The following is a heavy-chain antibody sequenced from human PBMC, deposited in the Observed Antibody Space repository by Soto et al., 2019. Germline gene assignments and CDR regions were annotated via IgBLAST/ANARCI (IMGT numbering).Heavy chain of an antibody. D-gene: IGHD5-12*01. J-gene: IGHJ4*02. CDR1: GFIFTDYY. Sequence: GGSLRLSCAASGFIFTDYYMTWSRQAPGTLLEWVSYFCNSDESTHYADSGKSRFIVSSDNAIKVLFLQMSGLGVDDTSVYYCARAPKRRDGYDFDSWGRGALVTVSS. V-gene: IGHV3-11*01. CDR2: FCNSDEST. CDR3: ARAPKRRDGYDFDS.